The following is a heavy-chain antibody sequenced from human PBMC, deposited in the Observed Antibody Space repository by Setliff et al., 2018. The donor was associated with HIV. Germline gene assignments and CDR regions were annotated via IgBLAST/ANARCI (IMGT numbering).Heavy chain of an antibody. J-gene: IGHJ4*02. Sequence: SGPTLVNPTQTLTLTCTFSGFSLTTSGMCISWVRQSPGKAPEWLGRIDWDDDKFYSTSLKTSLTISKDTSKNQVGLTMTNMDPVDTATYYCARTYKNDSSDYRFDFWGPGTQVTVSS. V-gene: IGHV2-70*17. CDR3: ARTYKNDSSDYRFDF. D-gene: IGHD3-22*01. CDR2: IDWDDDK. CDR1: GFSLTTSGMC.